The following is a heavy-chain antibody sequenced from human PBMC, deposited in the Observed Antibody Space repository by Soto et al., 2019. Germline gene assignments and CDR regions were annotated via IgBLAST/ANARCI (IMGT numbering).Heavy chain of an antibody. CDR2: MSWNSGNI. CDR1: GFGFGGYA. V-gene: IGHV3-9*01. J-gene: IGHJ3*02. D-gene: IGHD2-15*01. CDR3: AKDIGGEMHAFDI. Sequence: PGGSLRLSCVASGFGFGGYAMHWVRQGPGKGLEWVSGMSWNSGNIGYADSVKGRFTISRDNAKNSLYLQMNSLSAEDTALYYCAKDIGGEMHAFDIWGQGTMVTVSS.